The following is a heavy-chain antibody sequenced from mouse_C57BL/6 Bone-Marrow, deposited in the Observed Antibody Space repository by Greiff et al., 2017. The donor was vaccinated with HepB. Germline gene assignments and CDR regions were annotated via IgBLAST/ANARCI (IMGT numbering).Heavy chain of an antibody. V-gene: IGHV1-50*01. CDR2: IDPSDSYT. CDR3: ARSGIWFKIPYYFDY. J-gene: IGHJ2*01. CDR1: GYTFTSYW. Sequence: QVQLKQSGAELVKPGASVKLSCKASGYTFTSYWMQWVKQRPGQGLEWIGEIDPSDSYTNYNQKFKGKATLTVDTSSSTAYMQLSSLTSEDSAVYYCARSGIWFKIPYYFDYWGQGTTLTVSS. D-gene: IGHD2-2*01.